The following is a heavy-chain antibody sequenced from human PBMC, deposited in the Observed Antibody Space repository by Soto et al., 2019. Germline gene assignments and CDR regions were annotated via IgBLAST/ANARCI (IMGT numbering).Heavy chain of an antibody. CDR2: IIPTFGTP. CDR1: GGNFSSNG. D-gene: IGHD6-13*01. J-gene: IGHJ5*02. V-gene: IGHV1-69*01. Sequence: QVQLVQSGAEVKKPGSSVKFSCKAPGGNFSSNGIRWVRQAPGQGLELMRGIIPTFGTPNYAHKFRGRVTITADESTGMAYMQFSSLRSDDTAVYYWSGTSDSTWYIGLDPWGQGTLVTVSS. CDR3: SGTSDSTWYIGLDP.